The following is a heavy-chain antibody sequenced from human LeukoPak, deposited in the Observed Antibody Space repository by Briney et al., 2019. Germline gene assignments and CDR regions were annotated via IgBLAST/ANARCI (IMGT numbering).Heavy chain of an antibody. V-gene: IGHV4-61*01. Sequence: PSETLSLTCSVSGGSVSTTNYYWSWIRQPPGKGLEWIGYVYSSGSTKYNPSLKSSVTISLDTSKNQFSLKLNSVTAADTAVYYCARGTYCSGGTCHSSNWFDPWGQGTLVTVSS. CDR2: VYSSGST. D-gene: IGHD2-15*01. CDR3: ARGTYCSGGTCHSSNWFDP. CDR1: GGSVSTTNYY. J-gene: IGHJ5*02.